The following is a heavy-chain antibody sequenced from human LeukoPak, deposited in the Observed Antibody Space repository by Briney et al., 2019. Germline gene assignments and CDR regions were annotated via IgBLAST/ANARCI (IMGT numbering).Heavy chain of an antibody. CDR1: GFTFSDYY. D-gene: IGHD3-10*01. J-gene: IGHJ6*02. Sequence: PGGSLRLSCVASGFTFSDYYMSWIRQAPGKGLEWVSYISSSGSTIYYADSVKGRFTISRDNAKNSLYLQTNSLRAEDTAVYYYANPYLVPGSDYYYGMDVWGQGTTVTVSS. V-gene: IGHV3-11*01. CDR3: ANPYLVPGSDYYYGMDV. CDR2: ISSSGSTI.